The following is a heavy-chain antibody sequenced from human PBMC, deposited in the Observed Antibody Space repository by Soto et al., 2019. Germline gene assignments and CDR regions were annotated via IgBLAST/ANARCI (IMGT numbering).Heavy chain of an antibody. CDR1: GGSFSGYY. CDR2: INHSGST. J-gene: IGHJ5*02. Sequence: QVQLQQWGAGLLKPSETLSLTCAVYGGSFSGYYWSWIRQPPGKGLEWMGEINHSGSTNYTPPLNRRVPISVEPPKNQCSPKLSSVTAADAAVYYCAREWLRLWDHRNWFGPWGQGTLVTVSS. CDR3: AREWLRLWDHRNWFGP. D-gene: IGHD5-12*01. V-gene: IGHV4-34*01.